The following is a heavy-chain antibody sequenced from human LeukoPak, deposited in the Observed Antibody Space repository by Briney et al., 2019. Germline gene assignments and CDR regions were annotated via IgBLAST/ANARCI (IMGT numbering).Heavy chain of an antibody. CDR2: INHSGST. J-gene: IGHJ4*02. CDR1: GGSFSDYY. D-gene: IGHD3-10*01. CDR3: ARAGFGLAPHRGTPFDY. V-gene: IGHV4-34*01. Sequence: SETLSLTCAVYGGSFSDYYWSWIRQPPGKGLEWIGEINHSGSTNYNPSLKTRVTISVDTSKNQFSLKLKSGTAADTAMYYCARAGFGLAPHRGTPFDYWGQGTLVTVSS.